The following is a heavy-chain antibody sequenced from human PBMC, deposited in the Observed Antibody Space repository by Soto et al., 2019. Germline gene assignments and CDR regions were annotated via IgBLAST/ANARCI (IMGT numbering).Heavy chain of an antibody. D-gene: IGHD4-17*01. J-gene: IGHJ4*02. Sequence: SETLSLTCAVSGDSIISSSYYWGWIRQPPGKGLEWIGSIYYSGSTYYNPSLKSRVTISVDTSKNQFSLKLSSVTAADTAVYYCARPRRNGDLAFNFDYWGQGTLVTVS. CDR3: ARPRRNGDLAFNFDY. CDR2: IYYSGST. CDR1: GDSIISSSYY. V-gene: IGHV4-39*01.